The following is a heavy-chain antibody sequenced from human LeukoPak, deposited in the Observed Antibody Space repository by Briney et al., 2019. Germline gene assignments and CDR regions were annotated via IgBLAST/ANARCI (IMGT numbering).Heavy chain of an antibody. J-gene: IGHJ6*02. CDR3: ASPNQWLAYYYYGMDV. CDR1: GGTFSSYA. D-gene: IGHD6-19*01. Sequence: ASVKVSCKASGGTFSSYAISWVRQAPGQGLEWMGRIIPIFGIANYAQKSQGRVTITADKSTSTAYMELSSLRSEDTAVYYCASPNQWLAYYYYGMDVWGQGTTVTVSS. CDR2: IIPIFGIA. V-gene: IGHV1-69*04.